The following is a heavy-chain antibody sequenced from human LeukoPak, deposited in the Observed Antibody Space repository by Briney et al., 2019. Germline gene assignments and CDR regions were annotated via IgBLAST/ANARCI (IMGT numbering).Heavy chain of an antibody. D-gene: IGHD3-22*01. J-gene: IGHJ5*02. CDR3: ARGTIFDYYDSSGYLFNWFDP. CDR1: GYTFTNYY. V-gene: IGHV1-46*01. CDR2: INPSGGST. Sequence: ASVKVSCKASGYTFTNYYMHWVRQAPGQGLEWMGIINPSGGSTSYAQKFQGRVTMTRDMSTSTVYMELSSLRSEDTAVYYCARGTIFDYYDSSGYLFNWFDPWGQGTLVTVSS.